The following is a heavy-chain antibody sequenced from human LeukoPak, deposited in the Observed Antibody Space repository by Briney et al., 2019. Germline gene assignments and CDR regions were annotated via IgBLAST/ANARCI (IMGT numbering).Heavy chain of an antibody. CDR3: AKVGIVAGRVSYYFDY. CDR2: ISWNSGSI. D-gene: IGHD6-19*01. V-gene: IGHV3-9*01. Sequence: TGRSLRLPCAASGFTFDDYAMHWVRQALGKGLEWVSGISWNSGSIGYADSVKGRFTISRDNAKNSLYLQMNSLRAEDTALYYCAKVGIVAGRVSYYFDYWGQGTLVTVSS. CDR1: GFTFDDYA. J-gene: IGHJ4*02.